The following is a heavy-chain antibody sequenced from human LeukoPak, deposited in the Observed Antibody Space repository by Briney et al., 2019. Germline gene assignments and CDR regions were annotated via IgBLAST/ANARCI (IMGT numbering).Heavy chain of an antibody. CDR3: ARDAGLHYYYYYGMDV. D-gene: IGHD5-12*01. Sequence: PSQTLSLTCTVSGGSISSGGYYWSWIRQHPGKGLEWIGYIYCSGSTYYNPSLKSRVTISVDTSKNQFSLKLSSVTAADTAVYYCARDAGLHYYYYYGMDVWGKGTTVTVSS. CDR1: GGSISSGGYY. V-gene: IGHV4-31*03. CDR2: IYCSGST. J-gene: IGHJ6*04.